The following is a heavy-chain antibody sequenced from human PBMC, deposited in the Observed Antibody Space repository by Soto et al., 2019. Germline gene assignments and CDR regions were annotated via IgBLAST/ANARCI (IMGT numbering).Heavy chain of an antibody. CDR2: INWNGGST. CDR3: ARAARVAVAGTYYYYMDV. J-gene: IGHJ6*03. Sequence: GGSLRLSCAASGFTFDDYGMSWVRQAPGKGLEWVSGINWNGGSTGYADSVKGRFTISRDNAKNSLYLQMNSLRAEDTALYHCARAARVAVAGTYYYYMDVWGKGTTVTVSS. V-gene: IGHV3-20*01. D-gene: IGHD6-19*01. CDR1: GFTFDDYG.